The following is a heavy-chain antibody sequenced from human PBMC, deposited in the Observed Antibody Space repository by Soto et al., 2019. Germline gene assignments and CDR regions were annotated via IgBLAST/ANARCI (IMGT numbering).Heavy chain of an antibody. Sequence: SETLSLTCAVSGGSVSSSNWWSWVRQPPGKGLEWIGEIYQSGRTNYNPSLKSRVTISVDNSKNQFSLNLKSLTAADTAVYYCATMYYTDSSAFLEYWGQGTLVTVS. D-gene: IGHD3-22*01. V-gene: IGHV4-4*02. J-gene: IGHJ4*02. CDR3: ATMYYTDSSAFLEY. CDR1: GGSVSSSNW. CDR2: IYQSGRT.